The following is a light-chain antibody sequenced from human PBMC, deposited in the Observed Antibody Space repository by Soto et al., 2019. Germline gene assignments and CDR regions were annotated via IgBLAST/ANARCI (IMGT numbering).Light chain of an antibody. CDR2: AAS. V-gene: IGKV1-17*01. CDR1: QGIRNE. CDR3: LQYNSYPVT. J-gene: IGKJ1*01. Sequence: DIQMTQSPSSLSAFVGARVTITCRASQGIRNELGRFQQKAGKAAKRVIHAASILQSGVPSRFRSSESRNEVTRTISSPHPEPCGTYSCLQYNSYPVTFGKGTKGDTK.